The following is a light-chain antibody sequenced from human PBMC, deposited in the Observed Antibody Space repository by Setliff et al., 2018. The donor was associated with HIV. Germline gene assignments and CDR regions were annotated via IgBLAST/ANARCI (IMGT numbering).Light chain of an antibody. Sequence: SYELTQSPSVSVAPGKTARITCGGNNIGDKSVFWYQQKPGLAPVLVIYYDTDRPSGIPERFSGSNSGNPATLTISRVEAGDEADYSCQVWDSSSDAWVFGGGTKVTVL. CDR3: QVWDSSSDAWV. J-gene: IGLJ3*02. V-gene: IGLV3-21*04. CDR1: NIGDKS. CDR2: YDT.